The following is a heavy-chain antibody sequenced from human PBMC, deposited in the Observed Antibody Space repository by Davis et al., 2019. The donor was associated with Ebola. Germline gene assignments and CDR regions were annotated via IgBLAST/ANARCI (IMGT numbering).Heavy chain of an antibody. Sequence: ASVKVSCKASGGTFSSYDINWVRQATGQGLEWMGWMNPNSGNTGYAQKFQGRVTITRNTSISTAYMELSSLRSEDTAVYYCARAGQGSGAFDIWGQGTMVTVSS. CDR1: GGTFSSYD. J-gene: IGHJ3*02. V-gene: IGHV1-8*03. CDR3: ARAGQGSGAFDI. CDR2: MNPNSGNT.